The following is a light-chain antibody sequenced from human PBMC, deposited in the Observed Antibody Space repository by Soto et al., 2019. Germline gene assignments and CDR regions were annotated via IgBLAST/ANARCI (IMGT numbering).Light chain of an antibody. CDR1: QTISTW. J-gene: IGKJ1*01. V-gene: IGKV1-5*01. CDR2: DAS. CDR3: QQYNSYSGT. Sequence: DIQMTQSPSTLSASVGDRVSITCRASQTISTWLAWYQQKPGKAPKLLIYDASRLQSGVPSRFSGSRLGTEFTLTISSLQPDDFATYYCQQYNSYSGTFGQGTKVDI.